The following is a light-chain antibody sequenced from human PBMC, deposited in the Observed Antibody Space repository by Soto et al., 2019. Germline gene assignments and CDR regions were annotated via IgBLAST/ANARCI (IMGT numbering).Light chain of an antibody. CDR1: ESLSTY. J-gene: IGKJ2*01. Sequence: EIVMTQSPATLSVSPGERVTLSCRASESLSTYLAWYQQKPGQAPRLLIYGASTKATGIPARFSGSGSATDFTLTIISLQSEDFAVYDCQSYNDWPFTFGQGTKLEI. V-gene: IGKV3-15*01. CDR3: QSYNDWPFT. CDR2: GAS.